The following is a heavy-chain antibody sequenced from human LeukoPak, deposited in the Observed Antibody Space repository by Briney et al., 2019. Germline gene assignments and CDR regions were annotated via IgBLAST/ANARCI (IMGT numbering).Heavy chain of an antibody. CDR3: ASVRSGSHYFDY. CDR1: GGSISTDSYY. Sequence: PSETLSLTCTVSGGSISTDSYYWGWTRQPPGKGVEWIGSVSYSGSTYYNTSLKSRVTISVDTSKNQFSLNLSSVTAADTAVYYCASVRSGSHYFDYWSQGTLVTVSS. J-gene: IGHJ4*02. D-gene: IGHD1-26*01. CDR2: VSYSGST. V-gene: IGHV4-39*01.